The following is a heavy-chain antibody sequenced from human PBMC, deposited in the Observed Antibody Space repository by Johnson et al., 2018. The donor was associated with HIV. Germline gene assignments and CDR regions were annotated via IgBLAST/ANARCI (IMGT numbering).Heavy chain of an antibody. CDR3: TRSRSYYYDSSGFLGAFDI. D-gene: IGHD3-22*01. CDR2: ISGSGGST. CDR1: GFTFSDYY. Sequence: QVQLVESGGGLVKPGGSLRLSCAASGFTFSDYYMSWIRQAPGKGLEWVSAISGSGGSTYYADSVKGRFTISRDDSKSIAYLQMNSLKTEDTAMYYCTRSRSYYYDSSGFLGAFDIWGQGTMVTVSS. V-gene: IGHV3-11*01. J-gene: IGHJ3*02.